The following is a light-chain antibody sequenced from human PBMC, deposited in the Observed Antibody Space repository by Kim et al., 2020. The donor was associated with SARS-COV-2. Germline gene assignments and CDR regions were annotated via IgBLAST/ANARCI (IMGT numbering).Light chain of an antibody. CDR1: QRISSW. J-gene: IGKJ1*01. Sequence: AAVGDSVTIPCRASQRISSWLAWYQQKPGKAPKLLIYKASSLQTGVPSRFSGSGSGTEFTLTISSLQPDDFATYYCQQYNSYSWTFGQGTKVDIK. CDR2: KAS. CDR3: QQYNSYSWT. V-gene: IGKV1-5*03.